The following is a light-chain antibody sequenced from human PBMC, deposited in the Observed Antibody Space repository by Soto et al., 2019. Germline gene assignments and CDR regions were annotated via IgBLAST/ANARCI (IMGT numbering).Light chain of an antibody. Sequence: SYELTQPPSVSVAPGQTARITCGGNNIESKSVHWYQQKPGQAPVLVVFEDSDRPSGIPERFSGSNSGNTATLTISRVEAGDEADYYCQVWDSSSDHYVFGTGTTLTVL. CDR3: QVWDSSSDHYV. CDR2: EDS. CDR1: NIESKS. J-gene: IGLJ1*01. V-gene: IGLV3-21*02.